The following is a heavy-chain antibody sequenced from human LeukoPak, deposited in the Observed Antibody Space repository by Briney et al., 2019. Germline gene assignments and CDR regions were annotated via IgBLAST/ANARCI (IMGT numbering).Heavy chain of an antibody. CDR3: ARCYSSSCLHFDY. V-gene: IGHV5-51*01. D-gene: IGHD6-13*01. J-gene: IGHJ4*02. Sequence: GESLRISCKGSGYSFTSYWIGWMRQMPGKSLEWMGSIYPGDSDTRYSPSFQGQVTISADKSISTAYLQWISLKATDTAMYYCARCYSSSCLHFDYWGQGTLVTVSS. CDR2: IYPGDSDT. CDR1: GYSFTSYW.